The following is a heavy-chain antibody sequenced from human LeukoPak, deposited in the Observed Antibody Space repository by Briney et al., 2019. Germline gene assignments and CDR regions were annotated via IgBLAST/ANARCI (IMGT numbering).Heavy chain of an antibody. Sequence: PSETLSLTCAVSGGSISSYYWSWIRQPAGKGLEWIGRIYTSGSTNYNPSLKSRVTMSVDTSKNQFSLKLSSVTAADTAVYYCARGSGYYYYYYMDVWGKGTTVTVSS. D-gene: IGHD2-15*01. CDR2: IYTSGST. CDR3: ARGSGYYYYYYMDV. CDR1: GGSISSYY. J-gene: IGHJ6*03. V-gene: IGHV4-4*07.